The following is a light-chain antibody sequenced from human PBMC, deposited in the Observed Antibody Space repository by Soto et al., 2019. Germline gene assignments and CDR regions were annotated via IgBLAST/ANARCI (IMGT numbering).Light chain of an antibody. CDR1: QSISSY. V-gene: IGKV1-39*01. Sequence: DIQVTQSPSSLSASVGDRVTITCRASQSISSYLNWYQQKPGKAPKLLIYAASSLQSGVPSRFSGSGSGTDFTLTINSLQPEDFATIYCQQTYSTPWTFGQGTKVDIK. CDR2: AAS. J-gene: IGKJ1*01. CDR3: QQTYSTPWT.